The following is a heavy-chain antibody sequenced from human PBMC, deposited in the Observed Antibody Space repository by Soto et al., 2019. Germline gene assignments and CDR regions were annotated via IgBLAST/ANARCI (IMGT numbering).Heavy chain of an antibody. Sequence: PGGSLRLSCAASRFTFSNYAMSWVRQAPGKGLEWVSGISSTGGSTYYADSVKGRFTISRDNSKNTLDLQMSSLRAEDTAIYYCARAHDYDFWGGFLFYGMDVWGQGTTVTVSS. CDR1: RFTFSNYA. CDR3: ARAHDYDFWGGFLFYGMDV. J-gene: IGHJ6*02. V-gene: IGHV3-23*01. CDR2: ISSTGGST. D-gene: IGHD3-3*01.